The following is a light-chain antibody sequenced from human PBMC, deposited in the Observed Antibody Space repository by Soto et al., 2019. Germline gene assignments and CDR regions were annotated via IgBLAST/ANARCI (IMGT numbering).Light chain of an antibody. J-gene: IGKJ3*01. Sequence: EIVMTQSPATVPVSPGERVTLSCRASQSVSIDLAWYQQKPGQAPRLLIYGASTRATGIPDRFSASGSGTDFTLTISRLEPEDFAVYYCQQYGRSPFTFGPGTKVDIK. CDR2: GAS. V-gene: IGKV3-20*01. CDR1: QSVSID. CDR3: QQYGRSPFT.